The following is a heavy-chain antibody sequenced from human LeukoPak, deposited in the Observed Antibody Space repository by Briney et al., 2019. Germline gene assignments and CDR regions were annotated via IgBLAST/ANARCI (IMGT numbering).Heavy chain of an antibody. Sequence: SQTLSLTCTVSGGSITSDDYYWSWIRQPPGKGLEWIGYISHSGSTYYNPSLESRVTISVDTSKNQFSLKLSSVTAADTAVYYCARQPLIAALDYWGQGTLVTVSS. V-gene: IGHV4-30-4*01. CDR1: GGSITSDDYY. CDR3: ARQPLIAALDY. J-gene: IGHJ4*02. CDR2: ISHSGST. D-gene: IGHD6-6*01.